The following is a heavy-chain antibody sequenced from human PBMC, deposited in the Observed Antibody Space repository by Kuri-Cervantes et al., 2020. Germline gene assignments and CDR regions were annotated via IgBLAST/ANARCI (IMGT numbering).Heavy chain of an antibody. Sequence: KVSCKGSGYSFTSYWIGWVRQTPGKGREWMGIIYPGDSDTRYSPSFQGQVTISADKSISTAYLQWSSLKASDAAIYYCARRVTEVTTGENWFDPWGEGTLVTVSS. CDR3: ARRVTEVTTGENWFDP. V-gene: IGHV5-51*01. CDR1: GYSFTSYW. CDR2: IYPGDSDT. D-gene: IGHD4-17*01. J-gene: IGHJ5*02.